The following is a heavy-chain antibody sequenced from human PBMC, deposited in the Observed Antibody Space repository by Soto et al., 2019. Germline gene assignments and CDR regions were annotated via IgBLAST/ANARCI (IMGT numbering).Heavy chain of an antibody. D-gene: IGHD5-12*01. Sequence: SETLSLTCTVSGGSISSSSYYWGWIRQPPGKGLEWIGSIYYSGSTYYNPSLKSRVTISVDTSKNQFSLKLSSVTAADTAVYYCARRRDGYNDFDYWGQATLVTVSA. J-gene: IGHJ4*02. CDR2: IYYSGST. CDR3: ARRRDGYNDFDY. V-gene: IGHV4-39*01. CDR1: GGSISSSSYY.